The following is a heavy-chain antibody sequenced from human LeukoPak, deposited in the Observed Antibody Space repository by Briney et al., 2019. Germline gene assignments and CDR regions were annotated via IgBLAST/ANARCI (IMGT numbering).Heavy chain of an antibody. Sequence: ASVKVSCKVSGYTLTELSMHWVRQAPGKGLEWMGGFDPEDGEIIYAQKFQGRVTMTEDTSTDTAYMELSSLRSEDTAVYYCATPGYDILTGFYHFAYWGQGTLVTVSS. CDR1: GYTLTELS. CDR3: ATPGYDILTGFYHFAY. D-gene: IGHD3-9*01. V-gene: IGHV1-24*01. J-gene: IGHJ4*02. CDR2: FDPEDGEI.